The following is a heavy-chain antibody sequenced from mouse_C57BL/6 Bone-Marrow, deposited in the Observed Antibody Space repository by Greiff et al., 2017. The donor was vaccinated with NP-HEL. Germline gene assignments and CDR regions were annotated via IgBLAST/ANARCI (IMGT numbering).Heavy chain of an antibody. V-gene: IGHV1-81*01. CDR3: SRIPHYSRDY. J-gene: IGHJ4*01. D-gene: IGHD1-2*01. Sequence: QVQLQQSGAELARPGASVKLSCKASGYTFTSYGISWVKQRTGQGLEWIGEIYPRSGNTYYNEKFKGKATLTADKSYSTAYMELRSLTSEDSAVYFCSRIPHYSRDYWGQGTSVTVSS. CDR1: GYTFTSYG. CDR2: IYPRSGNT.